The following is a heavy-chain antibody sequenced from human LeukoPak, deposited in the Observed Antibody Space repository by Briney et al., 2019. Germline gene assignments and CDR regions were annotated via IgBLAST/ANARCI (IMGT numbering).Heavy chain of an antibody. D-gene: IGHD3-10*01. V-gene: IGHV1-18*01. CDR3: ARVRGVIITDYYYYGMDV. J-gene: IGHJ6*02. Sequence: ASVKVSCKASGYTFTSYGISWVRHAPGQGLEWMGWISAYNGNTNYAQKLQGRVTMTTDTSTSTAYMELRSLRSDGTAVYYCARVRGVIITDYYYYGMDVCGQGTTVTVSS. CDR1: GYTFTSYG. CDR2: ISAYNGNT.